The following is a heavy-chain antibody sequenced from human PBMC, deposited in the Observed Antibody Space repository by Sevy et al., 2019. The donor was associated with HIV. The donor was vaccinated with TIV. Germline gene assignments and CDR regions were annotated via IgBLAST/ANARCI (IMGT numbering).Heavy chain of an antibody. J-gene: IGHJ6*02. CDR2: IKQDGSEK. V-gene: IGHV3-7*01. CDR1: GFTFSSYW. Sequence: GGSLRLSCAASGFTFSSYWMSWVRQAPGKGLEWVANIKQDGSEKYYVDSVKGRFTISRDNAKNSLYLQMNSLRAEDTAVYYCASNGPEVVTATLYYYYGLDVWGQGTTVTVSS. D-gene: IGHD2-21*02. CDR3: ASNGPEVVTATLYYYYGLDV.